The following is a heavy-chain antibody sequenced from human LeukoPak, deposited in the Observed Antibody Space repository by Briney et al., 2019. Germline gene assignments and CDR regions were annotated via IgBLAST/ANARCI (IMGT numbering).Heavy chain of an antibody. CDR2: VKQDGSET. J-gene: IGHJ4*02. CDR1: GFSFSSYW. Sequence: EGSLRLSCTASGFSFSSYWMSWVRQAPGKGLEWVANVKQDGSETYYVDSLKGRFTISRDNAKNSLYLQMGSLRAEDTAIYYCARDKFPATNIPLIDFWGPGTLVTVSS. CDR3: ARDKFPATNIPLIDF. D-gene: IGHD2-2*02. V-gene: IGHV3-7*03.